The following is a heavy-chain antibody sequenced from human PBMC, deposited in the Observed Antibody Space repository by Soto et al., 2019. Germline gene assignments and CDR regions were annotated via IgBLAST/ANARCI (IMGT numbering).Heavy chain of an antibody. V-gene: IGHV4-39*01. CDR2: IHYRANS. CDR1: GDSISSSSYY. J-gene: IGHJ5*02. D-gene: IGHD3-3*02. CDR3: ARPLQLAVSGFDP. Sequence: SETLSLTCAVSGDSISSSSYYWAWIRQPPGKGLEWIGSIHYRANSYYSPSRKSRITISVDTSKNQISLRLSSVTAADTAVYYCARPLQLAVSGFDPWGQGTLVTVSS.